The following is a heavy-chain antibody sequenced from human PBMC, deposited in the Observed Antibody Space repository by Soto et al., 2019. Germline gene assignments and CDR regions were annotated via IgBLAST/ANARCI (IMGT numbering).Heavy chain of an antibody. CDR3: ARATYYYGSGSYYTSWFDP. CDR1: GGTFSSYA. D-gene: IGHD3-10*01. Sequence: QVQLVRSGAEVKKPGSSVKVSCKASGGTFSSYAISWGRQAPGQGLEWMGGIIPIFGTANYAQKFQGRVTITADESTSTAYMELSSLRSEDTAVYYCARATYYYGSGSYYTSWFDPWGQGALVTVSS. J-gene: IGHJ5*02. CDR2: IIPIFGTA. V-gene: IGHV1-69*01.